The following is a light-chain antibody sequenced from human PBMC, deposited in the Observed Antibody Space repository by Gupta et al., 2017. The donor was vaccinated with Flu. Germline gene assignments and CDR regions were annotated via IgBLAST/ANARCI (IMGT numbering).Light chain of an antibody. CDR1: QSVSSSY. V-gene: IGKV3-20*01. Sequence: EIVLTQSPGPLSLSPGERATLSCRASQSVSSSYLAWYQQKPGQAPRLLIYGASSRATGIQDRFSGSGSGTDFTLTISRLEPEDFAVYYCQQYGSSPWTFGQGTKVEIK. CDR2: GAS. CDR3: QQYGSSPWT. J-gene: IGKJ1*01.